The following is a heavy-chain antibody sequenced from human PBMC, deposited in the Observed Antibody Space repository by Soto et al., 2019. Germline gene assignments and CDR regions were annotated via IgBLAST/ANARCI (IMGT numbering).Heavy chain of an antibody. CDR1: GYTFTNYG. V-gene: IGHV1-18*01. J-gene: IGHJ4*02. D-gene: IGHD5-18*01. CDR3: APHTLDTGMPSGY. Sequence: QVQLVQSGAEVREPGASVKVSCKASGYTFTNYGVSWVRQAPGQGLEWMGWIGGYKGNTNYAQKLQGRVTLTTDTSTRTAYMELRGLTSDDTAVYYCAPHTLDTGMPSGYWGQGPLVTVSS. CDR2: IGGYKGNT.